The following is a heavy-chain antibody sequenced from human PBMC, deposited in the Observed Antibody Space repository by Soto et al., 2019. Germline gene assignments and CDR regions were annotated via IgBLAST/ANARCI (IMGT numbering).Heavy chain of an antibody. CDR3: ARDTVYDLLTKGCDY. J-gene: IGHJ4*02. Sequence: GGSVRLSCAASGFTFSSYAMHCVRQAAGKGLEWVAVISHDGSNKYYADSVKGRFTISRDNSKNTLYLQTNSLRAEDTAVYYCARDTVYDLLTKGCDYWCQGT. V-gene: IGHV3-30-3*01. CDR1: GFTFSSYA. D-gene: IGHD3-9*01. CDR2: ISHDGSNK.